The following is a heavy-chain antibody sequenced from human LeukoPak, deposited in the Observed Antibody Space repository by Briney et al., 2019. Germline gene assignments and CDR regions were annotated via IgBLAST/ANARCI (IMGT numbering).Heavy chain of an antibody. CDR3: TTSLDNYYDSSGYYYPFDY. Sequence: GGSLRLSCAASGFTFSNAWMSWVRQAPGKGLEWVGRIKSKTDGGTTDYAAPVKDRFTISRDDSKNTLYLQMNSLKTEDTAVYYCTTSLDNYYDSSGYYYPFDYWGQGTLVTVSS. CDR1: GFTFSNAW. CDR2: IKSKTDGGTT. J-gene: IGHJ4*02. D-gene: IGHD3-22*01. V-gene: IGHV3-15*01.